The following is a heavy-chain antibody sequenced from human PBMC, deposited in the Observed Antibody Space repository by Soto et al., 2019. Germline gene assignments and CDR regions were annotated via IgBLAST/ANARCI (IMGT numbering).Heavy chain of an antibody. CDR1: GGSISSSSYY. CDR3: APSGYDGYYYYMDV. V-gene: IGHV4-39*02. J-gene: IGHJ6*03. D-gene: IGHD5-12*01. Sequence: SETLSLTCTVSGGSISSSSYYWGWIRQPPGKGLEWIGSIYYSGSTYYNPSLKSRVTISVDTSKNHFSLKLGSVTAADTAVYYCAPSGYDGYYYYMDVWGKGTTVTVSS. CDR2: IYYSGST.